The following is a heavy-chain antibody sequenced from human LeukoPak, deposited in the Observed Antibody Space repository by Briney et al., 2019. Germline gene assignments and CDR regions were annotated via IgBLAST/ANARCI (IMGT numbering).Heavy chain of an antibody. CDR2: IHTRGST. V-gene: IGHV4-4*09. CDR1: GGSISSYY. D-gene: IGHD6-19*01. Sequence: PSETLSLTCTVSGGSISSYYWSWIRQPPGKGLEWIGYIHTRGSTNYNPSLKSRVTISVDTSKNQFSLKLSSVTAADTAVYYCAGNSGRYVYNYWGQGTLVSVSS. CDR3: AGNSGRYVYNY. J-gene: IGHJ4*02.